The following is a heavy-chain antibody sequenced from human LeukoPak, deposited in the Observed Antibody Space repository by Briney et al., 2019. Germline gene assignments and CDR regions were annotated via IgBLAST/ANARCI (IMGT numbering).Heavy chain of an antibody. CDR2: IDPNSGGT. J-gene: IGHJ4*02. CDR1: GYTFTGYF. CDR3: ARDGQGTGKTFDY. Sequence: GASVKVSCKASGYTFTGYFLHWVRQTPGQGLEWMGWIDPNSGGTSYAQKFQGRVTMTRDTSIRTAYMELSRLRSDDTAVYYCARDGQGTGKTFDYWGQGTLVTVSS. D-gene: IGHD1-1*01. V-gene: IGHV1-2*02.